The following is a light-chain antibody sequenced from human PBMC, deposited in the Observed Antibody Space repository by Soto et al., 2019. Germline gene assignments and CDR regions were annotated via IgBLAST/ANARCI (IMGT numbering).Light chain of an antibody. V-gene: IGKV3-20*01. J-gene: IGKJ4*01. CDR1: QSVSSSY. CDR2: GAS. CDR3: QQDGSSPLT. Sequence: EIVLTQSPGTLSLSPGERATLSCRASQSVSSSYLAWYQQKPGQAPRLLIYGASSRATGIPDRFSGSGSGTDFTLTISRLETEDVAVYYCQQDGSSPLTFGGGTKVELK.